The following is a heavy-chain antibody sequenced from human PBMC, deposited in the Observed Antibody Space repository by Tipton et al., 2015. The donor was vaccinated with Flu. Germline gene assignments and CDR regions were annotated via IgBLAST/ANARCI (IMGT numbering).Heavy chain of an antibody. Sequence: LRLSCTVSGGSISSSSYYWGWIRQPPGKGLEWIGSIYYSGSTYYNPSLKSRVTISVDTSKNQFSLKLSSVTAADTAVYYCARDVRWDYYDSSGQSNWFDPWGQGTLVTVSS. CDR3: ARDVRWDYYDSSGQSNWFDP. CDR1: GGSISSSSYY. V-gene: IGHV4-39*07. D-gene: IGHD3-22*01. J-gene: IGHJ5*02. CDR2: IYYSGST.